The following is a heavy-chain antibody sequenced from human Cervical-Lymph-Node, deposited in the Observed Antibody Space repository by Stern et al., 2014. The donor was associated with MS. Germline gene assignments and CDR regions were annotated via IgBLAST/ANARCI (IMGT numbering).Heavy chain of an antibody. V-gene: IGHV3-33*01. CDR2: IWYDGSNK. CDR3: ARDAMYSGSYPDY. CDR1: GFTFSSYG. J-gene: IGHJ4*02. Sequence: VQLLESGGGVVQPGRSLRLSCAGPGFTFSSYGMPWVRQAPGKGLEWVALIWYDGSNKYYADSVKGRFTISRDNSKNTLYLQMNSLRAEDTAVYYCARDAMYSGSYPDYWGRGTLVTVSS. D-gene: IGHD1-26*01.